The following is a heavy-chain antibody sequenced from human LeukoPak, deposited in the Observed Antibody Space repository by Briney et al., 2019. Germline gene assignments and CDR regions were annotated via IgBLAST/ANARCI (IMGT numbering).Heavy chain of an antibody. Sequence: SETLSLTCAVYGGSFSGYYWSWIRQPPGKGLEWIGEINHSGSTNYNPSLKSRVTISVDTSKNQFSLKLSSVTAADTAVYYCARGVIVVEFFDYWGQGTLVTVSS. CDR3: ARGVIVVEFFDY. D-gene: IGHD3-22*01. CDR2: INHSGST. CDR1: GGSFSGYY. J-gene: IGHJ4*02. V-gene: IGHV4-34*01.